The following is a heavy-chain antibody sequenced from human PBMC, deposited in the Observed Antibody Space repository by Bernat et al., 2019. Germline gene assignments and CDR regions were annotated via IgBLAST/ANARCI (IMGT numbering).Heavy chain of an antibody. J-gene: IGHJ3*02. D-gene: IGHD3-22*01. CDR2: INSDGSST. CDR1: GFTFSTYW. Sequence: EVQLVESGGGLVQPGGSLSLSCAASGFTFSTYWMHWVRQAPGKGLVWVSRINSDGSSTTYAESVKGRFTISRDNAKNTLYLQMNSLRAEDTAVYSCARSGYYDSSGSATSYVFDIWGQGTMVTVSS. CDR3: ARSGYYDSSGSATSYVFDI. V-gene: IGHV3-74*01.